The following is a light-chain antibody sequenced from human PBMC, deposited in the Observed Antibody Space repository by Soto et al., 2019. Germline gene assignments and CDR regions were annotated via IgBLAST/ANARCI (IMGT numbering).Light chain of an antibody. V-gene: IGLV2-11*01. CDR2: AVN. CDR3: CSYAGSYTWV. Sequence: QSALAQPRSVSGSPGQSVTISCTGTSSDVGDYNYVSWYQQHPGKAPKLLIYAVNMRPSGVPDRFSGSKSGNTASLTISGLQAEDEADYSCCSYAGSYTWVFGGGTKVTVL. CDR1: SSDVGDYNY. J-gene: IGLJ3*02.